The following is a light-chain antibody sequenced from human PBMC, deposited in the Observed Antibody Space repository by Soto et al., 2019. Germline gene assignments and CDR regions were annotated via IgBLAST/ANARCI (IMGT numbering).Light chain of an antibody. V-gene: IGLV2-11*01. CDR2: AVN. CDR3: CSYAGSYTWV. Sequence: QSALAQPRSVSGSPGQSVTISCTGTSSDVGDYNYVSWYQQHPGKAPKLLIYAVNMRPSGVPDRFSGSKSGNTASLTISGLQAEDEADYSCCSYAGSYTWVFGGGTKVTVL. CDR1: SSDVGDYNY. J-gene: IGLJ3*02.